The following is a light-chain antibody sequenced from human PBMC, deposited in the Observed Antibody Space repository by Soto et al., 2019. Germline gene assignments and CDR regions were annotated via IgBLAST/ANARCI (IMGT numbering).Light chain of an antibody. V-gene: IGLV2-14*01. J-gene: IGLJ2*01. CDR1: SGDVGGYNY. Sequence: QSALTQPASVSGSPGQSITISCTGTSGDVGGYNYLSWYQQHPGKAPKLMIYDVSNRPSGVSNRFSGSKSGNTASLTISGLQAEDEAVYYCSSYTSSSTPHVVFGGGTTLTVL. CDR2: DVS. CDR3: SSYTSSSTPHVV.